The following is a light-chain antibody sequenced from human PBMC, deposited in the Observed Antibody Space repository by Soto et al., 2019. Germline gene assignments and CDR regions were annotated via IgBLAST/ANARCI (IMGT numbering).Light chain of an antibody. CDR2: GAS. CDR1: QSISSSY. CDR3: QQYDNSPYT. Sequence: EIVLTQSPGTLSLSPGERATLSCRASQSISSSYLAWYQQKPGQAPRLLIYGASSRATGIPDRFSGSGSGTAFTLTISRLEPEDFAVYYCQQYDNSPYTFGQGTKLEIK. V-gene: IGKV3-20*01. J-gene: IGKJ2*01.